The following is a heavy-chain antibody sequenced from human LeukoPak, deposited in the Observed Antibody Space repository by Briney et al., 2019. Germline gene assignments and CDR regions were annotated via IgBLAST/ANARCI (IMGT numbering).Heavy chain of an antibody. CDR1: GFTFSSYS. V-gene: IGHV3-21*01. CDR2: ISSSSSYI. D-gene: IGHD1-26*01. J-gene: IGHJ4*02. CDR3: ARDRGEWEFDY. Sequence: GGSLRLSCAASGFTFSSYSMNWVRQAPGKGLEWVSSISSSSSYIYYADSVRGRFTISRDNAKNSLYLQMNSLRAEDTAVYYCARDRGEWEFDYWGQGTLVTVSS.